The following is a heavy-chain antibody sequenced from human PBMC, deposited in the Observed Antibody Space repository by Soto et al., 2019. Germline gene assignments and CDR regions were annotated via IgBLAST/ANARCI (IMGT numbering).Heavy chain of an antibody. J-gene: IGHJ4*02. V-gene: IGHV3-48*01. CDR3: ARGDYVWGSYRYKPGTPIDY. CDR2: MSSSGSDI. D-gene: IGHD3-16*02. CDR1: GFTLSSYS. Sequence: PGGSLRLSCAASGFTLSSYSMKWVRQAPGKGLEWISYMSSSGSDIFYADSVKGRFTISRDNAKNSLYLQMNSLRAEDTAVYYCARGDYVWGSYRYKPGTPIDYWGQGTLVTVSS.